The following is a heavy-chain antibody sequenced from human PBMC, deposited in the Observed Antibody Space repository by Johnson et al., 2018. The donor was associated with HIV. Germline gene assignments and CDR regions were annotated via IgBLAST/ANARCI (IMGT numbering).Heavy chain of an antibody. J-gene: IGHJ3*02. CDR3: ARRSGYAFDI. CDR2: IKEDGSEK. CDR1: GFTFSSYW. Sequence: VQLVESGGGLVQPGGSLRLSCAASGFTFSSYWMNWVRQAPGKGLEWLANIKEDGSEKYYVDSVKGRFTISRDNGKNSLSLQMNSLRVEDTAVYYCARRSGYAFDIWGQGTMVTVSS. V-gene: IGHV3-7*05. D-gene: IGHD1-1*01.